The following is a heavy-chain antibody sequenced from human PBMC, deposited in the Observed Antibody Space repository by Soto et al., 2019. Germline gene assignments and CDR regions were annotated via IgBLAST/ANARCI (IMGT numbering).Heavy chain of an antibody. D-gene: IGHD1-1*01. Sequence: SETLSLTCTVSGGSITNYYWSWIRQPAGKGLEWIGRIYTKERTNYNLSFRNRVTMSVDTSKNQFSLKLDAVTAADTAVYYCARDNYKDGGNNWFDPWGQGTLVTVSS. CDR2: IYTKERT. CDR3: ARDNYKDGGNNWFDP. CDR1: GGSITNYY. V-gene: IGHV4-4*07. J-gene: IGHJ5*02.